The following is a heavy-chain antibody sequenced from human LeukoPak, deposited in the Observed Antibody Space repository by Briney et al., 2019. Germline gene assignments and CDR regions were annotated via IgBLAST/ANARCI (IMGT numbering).Heavy chain of an antibody. CDR2: IRTKANNYAT. CDR1: GFTFSGSA. J-gene: IGHJ4*02. V-gene: IGHV3-73*01. CDR3: SSGLSVRRSNNTPVDY. D-gene: IGHD1-1*01. Sequence: GGSLRLSCTASGFTFSGSAMHWVRQASGKGLEWVGRIRTKANNYATVYAASVKGRFTISRDDSKNTAYLQMNSLKTEDTAVYYCSSGLSVRRSNNTPVDYWGQGTLVTVSS.